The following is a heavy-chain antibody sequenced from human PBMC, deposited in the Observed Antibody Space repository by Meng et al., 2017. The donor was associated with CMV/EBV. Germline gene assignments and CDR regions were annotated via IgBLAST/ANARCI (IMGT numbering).Heavy chain of an antibody. D-gene: IGHD2-2*01. Sequence: SVKVSCKASGCTFSSYAISWVRQAPGQGLEWMGGIIPIFGTANYAQKFQGRVTITTDESTSTAYMELSSLRSEDTAVYYCARGYVVPATNYYYYYGMDVWGQGTTVTVSS. V-gene: IGHV1-69*05. CDR2: IIPIFGTA. J-gene: IGHJ6*02. CDR3: ARGYVVPATNYYYYYGMDV. CDR1: GCTFSSYA.